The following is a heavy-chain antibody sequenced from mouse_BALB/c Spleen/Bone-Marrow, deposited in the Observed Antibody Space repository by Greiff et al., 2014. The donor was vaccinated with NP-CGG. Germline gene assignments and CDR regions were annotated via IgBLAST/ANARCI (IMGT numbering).Heavy chain of an antibody. J-gene: IGHJ2*01. CDR3: ARSSYFDY. Sequence: VQLQQSGPELVKSGTSVKISCKASGYTFTDYNMHCVKQSHGKSLERIGYIYPFNGGTDYNQKFKSKATMTVDKSSSTEYMELRNLTSEDSAVYYCARSSYFDYWGQGTTLTVSS. D-gene: IGHD1-1*01. V-gene: IGHV1S29*02. CDR2: IYPFNGGT. CDR1: GYTFTDYN.